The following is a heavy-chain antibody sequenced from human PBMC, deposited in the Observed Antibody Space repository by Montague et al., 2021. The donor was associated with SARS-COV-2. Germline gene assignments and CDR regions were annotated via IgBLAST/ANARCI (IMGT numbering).Heavy chain of an antibody. V-gene: IGHV4-59*08. CDR1: GGSISSYY. J-gene: IGHJ3*02. CDR3: ARRGLGYCSSTSCQNAFDI. CDR2: IYYSGST. Sequence: SETLSLTCTVSGGSISSYYWSWIRQPPGKRLEWIGYIYYSGSTNYNPSLKSRVTISVDTSKNQFSLKLSSVTAADTAVYYCARRGLGYCSSTSCQNAFDIWGQGTMVTVSS. D-gene: IGHD2-2*01.